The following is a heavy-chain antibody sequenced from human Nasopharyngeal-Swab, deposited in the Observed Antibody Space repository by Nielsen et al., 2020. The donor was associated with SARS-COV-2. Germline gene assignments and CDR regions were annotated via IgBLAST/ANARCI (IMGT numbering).Heavy chain of an antibody. Sequence: GESLKISCAAAGFTFSSYAMNWVRQAPGKGLEWVSVIYSGGTTTYYADSVKGRFTISRDDSKNTLYLQMNSLRAEDTAVYYCANERPYVGGNYWGQGTLVTVSS. V-gene: IGHV3-23*03. CDR2: IYSGGTTT. CDR3: ANERPYVGGNY. D-gene: IGHD3-16*01. J-gene: IGHJ4*02. CDR1: GFTFSSYA.